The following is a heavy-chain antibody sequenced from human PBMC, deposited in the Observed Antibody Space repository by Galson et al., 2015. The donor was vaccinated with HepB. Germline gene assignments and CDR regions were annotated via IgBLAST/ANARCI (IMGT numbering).Heavy chain of an antibody. Sequence: SLRLSCAASGFTVSSNYMSWVRQAPGKGLEWVSVIYSGGSTYYADSVKGRFTISRHNSKNTLYLQMNSLRAEDTAVYYCARIKAPRDFAFDYWGQGTLVTVSS. J-gene: IGHJ4*02. V-gene: IGHV3-53*04. D-gene: IGHD5-24*01. CDR2: IYSGGST. CDR1: GFTVSSNY. CDR3: ARIKAPRDFAFDY.